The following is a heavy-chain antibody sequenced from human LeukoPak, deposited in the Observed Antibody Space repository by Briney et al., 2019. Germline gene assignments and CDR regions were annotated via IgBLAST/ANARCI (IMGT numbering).Heavy chain of an antibody. CDR3: ARDRVVAATEGVDY. Sequence: ASVKVSCKASGYTFTGYYMHWVRQAPGQGLEWMGWINPNSGGTNYAQKFQGRVTMTRDTSISTAHMELSRLRSDDTAVYYCARDRVVAATEGVDYWGQGTLVTVSS. D-gene: IGHD2-15*01. V-gene: IGHV1-2*02. CDR2: INPNSGGT. J-gene: IGHJ4*02. CDR1: GYTFTGYY.